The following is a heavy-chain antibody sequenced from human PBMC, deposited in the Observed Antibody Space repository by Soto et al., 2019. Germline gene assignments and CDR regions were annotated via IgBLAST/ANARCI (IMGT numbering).Heavy chain of an antibody. J-gene: IGHJ6*03. D-gene: IGHD5-18*01. CDR1: GGSISSSSYY. V-gene: IGHV4-39*01. CDR3: AGYPFYYMDV. Sequence: PSETLSLTCTVSGGSISSSSYYWGWIRQPPGKGLEWIGSIYYSGSTYYNPSLKSRVTISVDTSKNQFSLKLSSVTAADTAVYYCAGYPFYYMDVWGKGTTVTVSS. CDR2: IYYSGST.